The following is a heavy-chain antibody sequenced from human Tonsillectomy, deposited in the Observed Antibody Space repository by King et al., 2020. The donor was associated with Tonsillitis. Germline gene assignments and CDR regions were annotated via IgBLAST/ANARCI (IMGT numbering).Heavy chain of an antibody. Sequence: QLVQSGGGVVQPGRSLRLSCAASGFIFSSYAIHWVRQAPGKGLEWVSVISYDGSDKYYADPVKGRFTISRDNSKNTLYLQMNSLRAEDTAVYYCARGGDAPPNYFYYYGMDVWGQGTTVTVSS. CDR3: ARGGDAPPNYFYYYGMDV. CDR2: ISYDGSDK. D-gene: IGHD5-24*01. J-gene: IGHJ6*02. V-gene: IGHV3-30-3*01. CDR1: GFIFSSYA.